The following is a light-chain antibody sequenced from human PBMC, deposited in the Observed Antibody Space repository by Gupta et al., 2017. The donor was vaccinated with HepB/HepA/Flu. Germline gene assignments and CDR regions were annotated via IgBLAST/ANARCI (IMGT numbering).Light chain of an antibody. CDR1: QSINFW. Sequence: DIQMTQSPSTLSASVGDRVTITCRASQSINFWLAWYQQKPGKAPKLLIYAASTLESGVPSRFSGSGSGTEFTLTSSSLQHDDFATYYCVQYNLHCTFGGGTKVEIK. J-gene: IGKJ4*01. CDR2: AAS. CDR3: VQYNLHCT. V-gene: IGKV1-5*03.